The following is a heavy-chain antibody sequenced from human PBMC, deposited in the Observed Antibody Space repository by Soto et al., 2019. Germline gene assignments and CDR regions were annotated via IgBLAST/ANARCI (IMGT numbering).Heavy chain of an antibody. Sequence: ASVKVSCKASGFTFTSSSVQWVRQARGQRLGWIGWIVVGSGNTNYAQKFQERVTITRDMSTSTAYMELSSLRSEDTAVYYCAASLPDSSGYYYVVYYYYGMDIWGQGTTVTVSS. CDR1: GFTFTSSS. D-gene: IGHD3-22*01. J-gene: IGHJ6*02. CDR2: IVVGSGNT. CDR3: AASLPDSSGYYYVVYYYYGMDI. V-gene: IGHV1-58*01.